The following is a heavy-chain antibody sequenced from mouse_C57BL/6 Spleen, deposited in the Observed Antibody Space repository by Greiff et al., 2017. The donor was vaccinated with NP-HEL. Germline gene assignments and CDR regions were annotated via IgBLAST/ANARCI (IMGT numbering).Heavy chain of an antibody. D-gene: IGHD2-14*01. CDR3: AREGTPGAADY. CDR1: GYTFTSYW. CDR2: IHPNSGST. V-gene: IGHV1-64*01. J-gene: IGHJ2*01. Sequence: QVQLQQPGAELVKPGASVKLSCKASGYTFTSYWMHWVKQRPGQGLEWIGMIHPNSGSTNYNEKFKSKATLTVDKASSTAYMQLSSLTSEDSAVYYCAREGTPGAADYWGQGTTLTVSS.